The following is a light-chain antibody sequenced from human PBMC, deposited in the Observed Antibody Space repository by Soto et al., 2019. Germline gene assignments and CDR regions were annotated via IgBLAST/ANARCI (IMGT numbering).Light chain of an antibody. J-gene: IGKJ1*01. Sequence: EIVMTQSPATLSVSPGERATLSCRASQSISTNLAWYQHRPGQAPRLLIYGASTRATRISARFSGSGSGTEFTLTISSLQSEDFAVYYCQQYYHWRTFGQGTKVEF. CDR2: GAS. CDR1: QSISTN. CDR3: QQYYHWRT. V-gene: IGKV3-15*01.